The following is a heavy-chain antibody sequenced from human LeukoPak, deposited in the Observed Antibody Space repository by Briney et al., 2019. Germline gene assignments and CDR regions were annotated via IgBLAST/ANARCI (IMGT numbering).Heavy chain of an antibody. V-gene: IGHV4-34*01. CDR2: INHSGST. Sequence: TETLSLTCAVYGGSFSGYYWSWIRQPPGKGLEWIGEINHSGSTNYNPSLKSRVTISVDTSKNQFSLKLSSVTAADTAVYYCAGGGTAAAGRFARYYGMDVWGKGTTVTVSS. D-gene: IGHD6-13*01. J-gene: IGHJ6*04. CDR3: AGGGTAAAGRFARYYGMDV. CDR1: GGSFSGYY.